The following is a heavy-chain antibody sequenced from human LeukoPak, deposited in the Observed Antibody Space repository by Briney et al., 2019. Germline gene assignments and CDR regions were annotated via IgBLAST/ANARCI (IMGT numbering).Heavy chain of an antibody. J-gene: IGHJ4*02. D-gene: IGHD4-11*01. V-gene: IGHV3-23*01. CDR2: TSGSGGVT. Sequence: GGSLGLSCAASGFTFSSYAMSWVRQAPGKGLEWVSSTSGSGGVTFYAHSVKGRFTFSKDNSKNTMYLQMNSLRAEDTAVYYCAGVSASSNSDFWGQGTLVTVSS. CDR1: GFTFSSYA. CDR3: AGVSASSNSDF.